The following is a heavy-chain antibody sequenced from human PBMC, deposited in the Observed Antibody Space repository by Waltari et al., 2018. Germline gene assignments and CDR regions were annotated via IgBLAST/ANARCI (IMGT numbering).Heavy chain of an antibody. V-gene: IGHV4-4*07. D-gene: IGHD1-20*01. Sequence: QVQLQESGPGLVMPSETLSLTCLVSGGSINNYYWSWIRPPAGKGLGWIGRVYSRENTKYNPPRKSGVAMSVTTSKNQFPLRLNSVTAADTVVYYGARDDNRQAFDIWGQGIVVTVSS. CDR2: VYSRENT. J-gene: IGHJ3*02. CDR1: GGSINNYY. CDR3: ARDDNRQAFDI.